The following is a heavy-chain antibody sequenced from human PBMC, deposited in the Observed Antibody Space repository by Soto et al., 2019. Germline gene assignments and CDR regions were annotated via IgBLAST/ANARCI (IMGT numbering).Heavy chain of an antibody. V-gene: IGHV3-30*18. J-gene: IGHJ6*02. Sequence: GGSLSLSCAASGFTFSSYGMHWVRQAPGKGLEWVAVISYDGSNKYYADSVKGRFTISRDNSKNTLYLQMNSLRAEDTAVYYCAKDHGYYYYYYGMDVWGQGTTVTVSS. CDR2: ISYDGSNK. CDR3: AKDHGYYYYYYGMDV. CDR1: GFTFSSYG.